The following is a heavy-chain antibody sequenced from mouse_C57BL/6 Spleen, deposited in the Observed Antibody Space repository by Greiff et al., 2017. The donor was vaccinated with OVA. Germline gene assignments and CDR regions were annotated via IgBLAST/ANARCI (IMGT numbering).Heavy chain of an antibody. V-gene: IGHV1-9*01. CDR1: GYTFTGYW. Sequence: QVQLQQSGAELMKPGASVKLSCKATGYTFTGYWIEWVKQRPGHGLEWIGEIIPGSGSTNYNETFKGKATFTADTSSNTAYMQISSLTTADSASYYCAPYRVLPGGYWGKGTTLTVSS. CDR3: APYRVLPGGY. CDR2: IIPGSGST. D-gene: IGHD2-10*01. J-gene: IGHJ2*01.